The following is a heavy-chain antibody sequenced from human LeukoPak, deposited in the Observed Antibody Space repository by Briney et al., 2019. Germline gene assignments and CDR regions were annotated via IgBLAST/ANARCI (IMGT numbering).Heavy chain of an antibody. CDR2: ISGSGDST. CDR3: AKDLLASYSSSWYGDYYYYMDV. CDR1: GFTFSNYG. J-gene: IGHJ6*03. V-gene: IGHV3-23*01. D-gene: IGHD6-13*01. Sequence: GGSLRLSCAASGFTFSNYGMSWVRQAPGKGLEWVSAISGSGDSTYYADSVKGRFTISRDNSKNTLYLQMNSLRAEDTAVYYCAKDLLASYSSSWYGDYYYYMDVWGKGTTVTISS.